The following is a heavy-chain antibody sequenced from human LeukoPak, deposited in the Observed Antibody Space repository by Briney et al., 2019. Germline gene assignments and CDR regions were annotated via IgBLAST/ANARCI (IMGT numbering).Heavy chain of an antibody. CDR3: ARGDSARGGYDLIYYGMDV. Sequence: GASVKVSCKASGGTFSSYAISWVRQAPGQGLEWMGGIIPIFGTANYAQKFQGRVTITADESTSTAYMELSSLRSEDTAVYYCARGDSARGGYDLIYYGMDVWGQGTTVTVSS. CDR2: IIPIFGTA. J-gene: IGHJ6*02. D-gene: IGHD5-12*01. V-gene: IGHV1-69*13. CDR1: GGTFSSYA.